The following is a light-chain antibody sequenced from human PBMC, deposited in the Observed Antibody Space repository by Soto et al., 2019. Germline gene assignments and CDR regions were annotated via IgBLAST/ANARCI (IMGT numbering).Light chain of an antibody. CDR1: QSISSS. CDR3: HQSYSTSWT. CDR2: AAS. Sequence: DIRMTQSPSSLSASVGDRVAITCRASQSISSSLNWYQWKPGEAPNLLIYAASSLQSGVPSRFSGSGSETDFTLTISSLQPEDFATYYCHQSYSTSWTFGQGTKVDIK. J-gene: IGKJ1*01. V-gene: IGKV1-39*01.